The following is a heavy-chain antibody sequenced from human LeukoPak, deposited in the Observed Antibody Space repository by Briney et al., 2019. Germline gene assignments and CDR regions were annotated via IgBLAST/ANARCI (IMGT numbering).Heavy chain of an antibody. CDR1: GYTFTGYH. CDR2: INPNSGGT. Sequence: ASVKVSCKASGYTFTGYHMHWVRQAAGQGLEWVGWINPNSGGTNYAQKFQGRVTMTRDTSISTAYMELSRLKSDDTAVYYCAREGRGDNGGYYKGYWGQGTLVTVSS. D-gene: IGHD3-3*01. CDR3: AREGRGDNGGYYKGY. J-gene: IGHJ4*02. V-gene: IGHV1-2*02.